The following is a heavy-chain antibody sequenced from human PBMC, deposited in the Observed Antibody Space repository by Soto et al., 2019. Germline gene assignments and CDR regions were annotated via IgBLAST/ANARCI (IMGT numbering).Heavy chain of an antibody. CDR1: GYKFISHS. CDR3: ARGAFCGGAPGCRDMDV. CDR2: ISAYNGNT. J-gene: IGHJ6*02. Sequence: QIQLVQSGGEVKKPGASVKVSCKSSGYKFISHSITWVRQAPGQGLEWVGRISAYNGNTNYAQKLQGRVTMTTDTSTNTAYMELRSLRSDDTAVYYCARGAFCGGAPGCRDMDVWGQRTTVTVSS. V-gene: IGHV1-18*01. D-gene: IGHD2-21*01.